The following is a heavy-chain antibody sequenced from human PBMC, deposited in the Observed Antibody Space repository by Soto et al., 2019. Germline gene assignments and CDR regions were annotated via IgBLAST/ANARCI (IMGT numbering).Heavy chain of an antibody. V-gene: IGHV3-23*01. CDR1: GFSFNSHA. Sequence: DVQLSESGGGLVQPGGSLRLTCAASGFSFNSHAMTWVRQAPGRGLEWVAAINSGVDAFYADSVKGRFTISRDNSKDTLYLQMNSLGVEDTALYYCAREGVHNYTEYYFDYWGQGTLVTVSS. J-gene: IGHJ4*02. CDR2: INSGVDA. CDR3: AREGVHNYTEYYFDY. D-gene: IGHD3-10*01.